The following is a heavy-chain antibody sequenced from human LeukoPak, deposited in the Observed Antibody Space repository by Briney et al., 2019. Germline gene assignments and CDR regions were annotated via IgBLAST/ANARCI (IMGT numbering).Heavy chain of an antibody. Sequence: GGSLRLSCAASGFTFSSYATSWVRQAPGKGLEWVSAISGSGGSTYYADSVKGRFTISRDNAKNSLDLQMNSLKVEDTAVYYCATPAAGPGAEYSLYWGQGTLVIVSS. CDR3: ATPAAGPGAEYSLY. CDR2: ISGSGGST. J-gene: IGHJ1*01. D-gene: IGHD6-13*01. V-gene: IGHV3-23*01. CDR1: GFTFSSYA.